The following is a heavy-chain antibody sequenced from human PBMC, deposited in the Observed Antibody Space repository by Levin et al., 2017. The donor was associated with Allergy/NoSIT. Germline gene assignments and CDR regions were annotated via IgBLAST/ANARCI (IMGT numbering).Heavy chain of an antibody. J-gene: IGHJ4*02. D-gene: IGHD3-3*01. CDR1: GFNFDNYG. CDR3: AKQGKDGKFDFWGGQYYFDS. CDR2: ISRSGANT. Sequence: LSLTCAASGFNFDNYGLSWVRQSPGKGLEWVSGISRSGANTEEGEGGKGGFHVSRDNSENTMTLHMNNLRVEDAALYYCAKQGKDGKFDFWGGQYYFDSWGQGTLVAVSP. V-gene: IGHV3-23*01.